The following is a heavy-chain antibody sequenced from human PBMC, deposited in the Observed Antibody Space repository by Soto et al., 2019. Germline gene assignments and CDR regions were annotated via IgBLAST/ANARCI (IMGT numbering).Heavy chain of an antibody. Sequence: EVQLVESGGGLVKPGGSLRLSCAASGFTFSSYSMNWVRQAPGKGLEWVSSISSSSSYIYYAESVKGRFTISSDNHKNSLCLQTNSPRAEDTAVYYCARVGYCSGGSCYSLSYYYYGMDVWGQGPTVPVSS. V-gene: IGHV3-21*01. CDR1: GFTFSSYS. CDR2: ISSSSSYI. CDR3: ARVGYCSGGSCYSLSYYYYGMDV. J-gene: IGHJ6*02. D-gene: IGHD2-15*01.